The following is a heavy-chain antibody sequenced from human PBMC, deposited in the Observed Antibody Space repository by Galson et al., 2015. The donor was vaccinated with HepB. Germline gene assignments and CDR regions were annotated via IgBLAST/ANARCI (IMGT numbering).Heavy chain of an antibody. Sequence: QSGAEVKKPGESLKISCKGSGYSFTSYWIGWVRQMPGKGLEWMGIIYPGDSDTRYSPSFQGQVTISADKSISTAYLQWSSLKASDTAMYYCARGLTTYYDFWSGYRYWGQGTLVTVSS. D-gene: IGHD3-3*01. CDR2: IYPGDSDT. J-gene: IGHJ4*02. V-gene: IGHV5-51*01. CDR1: GYSFTSYW. CDR3: ARGLTTYYDFWSGYRY.